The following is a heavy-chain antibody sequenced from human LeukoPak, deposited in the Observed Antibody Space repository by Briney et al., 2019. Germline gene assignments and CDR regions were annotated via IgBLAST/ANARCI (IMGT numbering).Heavy chain of an antibody. CDR3: ARGLGGASYYMDV. V-gene: IGHV4-4*07. CDR2: IDTGGST. Sequence: KPSETLSLTRTVSGGSISNFYWSWVRQPAGKGLECIGRIDTGGSTYYNASLESRVIMSLDTSKNQFSLKLSSVTVADTAVYYCARGLGGASYYMDVWGRGTTVTVSS. J-gene: IGHJ6*03. D-gene: IGHD3-16*01. CDR1: GGSISNFY.